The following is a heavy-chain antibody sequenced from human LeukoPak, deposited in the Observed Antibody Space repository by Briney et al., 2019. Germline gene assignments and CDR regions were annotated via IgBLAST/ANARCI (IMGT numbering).Heavy chain of an antibody. CDR2: ISSSSYI. D-gene: IGHD2/OR15-2a*01. CDR3: ARDFSGSIDY. CDR1: GFTFSSYS. J-gene: IGHJ4*02. V-gene: IGHV3-21*01. Sequence: GGSLRLSCAASGFTFSSYSMNWVRQAPGKGLEWVSSISSSSYIYYADSVKGRFTISRDNTKNSLYLQMNSLRAGDTAVYYCARDFSGSIDYWGQGTLVTVSS.